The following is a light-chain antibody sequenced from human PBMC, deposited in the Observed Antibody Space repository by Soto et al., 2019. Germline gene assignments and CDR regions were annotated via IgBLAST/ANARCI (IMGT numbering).Light chain of an antibody. CDR2: DTS. V-gene: IGKV3-15*01. CDR3: QQYHHWPPLT. Sequence: ELLLTQSPGTLSLSPGERAAVSCRASQSVSSSYLAWYQQKPGQAPRLLIYDTSTRATGIPARFSGSGSGTEFTLTISSLQSEDFAVYYCQQYHHWPPLTFGQGTRLEIK. J-gene: IGKJ5*01. CDR1: QSVSSSY.